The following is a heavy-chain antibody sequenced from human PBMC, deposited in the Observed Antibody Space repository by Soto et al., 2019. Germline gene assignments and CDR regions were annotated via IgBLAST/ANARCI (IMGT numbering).Heavy chain of an antibody. CDR2: ISRTGDSA. CDR1: GFSFSDYA. Sequence: EVHLLESGGALVQPGGSLTLSCAASGFSFSDYAMSWVRQAPGKGLEWVSSISRTGDSAYYADSVKGRFAISRDRSKNRLSLQMNSLRVEDPAVYYCAKGPDGSGYYHNWFDSWGQGPLITVSS. V-gene: IGHV3-23*01. CDR3: AKGPDGSGYYHNWFDS. J-gene: IGHJ5*01. D-gene: IGHD3-22*01.